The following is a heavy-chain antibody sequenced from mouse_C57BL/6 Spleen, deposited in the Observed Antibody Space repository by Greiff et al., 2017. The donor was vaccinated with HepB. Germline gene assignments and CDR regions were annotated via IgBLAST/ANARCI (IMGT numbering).Heavy chain of an antibody. D-gene: IGHD2-4*01. CDR3: ARHYDYDAYYFDY. V-gene: IGHV5-4*01. CDR1: GFTFSSYA. J-gene: IGHJ2*01. CDR2: ISDGGSYT. Sequence: EVQRVESGGGLVKPGGSLKLSCAASGFTFSSYAMSWVRQTPEKRLEWVATISDGGSYTYYPDNVKGRFTISRDNAKNNLYLQMSHLKSEDTAMYYCARHYDYDAYYFDYWGQGTTLTVSS.